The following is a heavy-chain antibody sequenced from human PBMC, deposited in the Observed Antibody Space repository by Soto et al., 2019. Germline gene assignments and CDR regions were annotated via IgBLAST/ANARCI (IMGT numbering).Heavy chain of an antibody. CDR3: GKDGRRSHSYYDSEIGLYGMDV. CDR2: ISFDGNNK. CDR1: GFTFNNYG. D-gene: IGHD3-10*01. Sequence: QVQLVESGGGVVQPGRSLRLSCAPSGFTFNNYGMHWVRQAPGKGLEWLALISFDGNNKHYADSVRGRFTISRDNSMNTLYLQMNSLRAEDTAVYYCGKDGRRSHSYYDSEIGLYGMDVWGQGTTVTVSS. V-gene: IGHV3-30*18. J-gene: IGHJ6*02.